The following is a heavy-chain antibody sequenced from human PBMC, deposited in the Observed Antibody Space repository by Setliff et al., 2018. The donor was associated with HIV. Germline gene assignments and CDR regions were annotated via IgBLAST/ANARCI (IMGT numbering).Heavy chain of an antibody. D-gene: IGHD2-8*02. CDR3: ARLIHTGLLYFDF. V-gene: IGHV4-61*05. Sequence: PSETLSLTCTVSGGSISRGSYSWGWIRQPPGKGLEWIGYIYSSGTTRYNPSVESRVTMSLDTSRDQFSLNLRSVTAADTAVYFCARLIHTGLLYFDFWGLGTLVTVSS. CDR1: GGSISRGSYS. J-gene: IGHJ4*02. CDR2: IYSSGTT.